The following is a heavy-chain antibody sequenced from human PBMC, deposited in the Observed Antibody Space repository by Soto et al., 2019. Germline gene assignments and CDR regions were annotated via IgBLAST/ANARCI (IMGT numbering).Heavy chain of an antibody. CDR2: ISGSGGST. D-gene: IGHD2-15*01. J-gene: IGHJ5*02. CDR3: LGSCYGECWFDT. CDR1: GFTFSSYA. Sequence: EVQLLESGGGLVQPGGSLRLSCAASGFTFSSYAMRWVRQAPGKGLEWVSAISGSGGSTYYADSVKGRFTISRDNSKNTLYLQMNSLRAEDTAVYSCLGSCYGECWFDTWGQGTLVTVSS. V-gene: IGHV3-23*01.